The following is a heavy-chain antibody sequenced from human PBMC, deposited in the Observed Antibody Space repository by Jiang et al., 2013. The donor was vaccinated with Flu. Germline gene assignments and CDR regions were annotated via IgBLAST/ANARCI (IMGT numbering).Heavy chain of an antibody. V-gene: IGHV6-1*01. CDR3: ARDLGASLGLGF. CDR1: GDSVSSKSAG. D-gene: IGHD7-27*01. Sequence: PGLVKPSQTLSLTCAISGDSVSSKSAGWNWIRQSPSRGLEWLGRTYYRSKWYNEYAVSVKSRITINPDTSKNQLSLQLNSATPEDTAVYYCARDLGASLGLGFWGQGTLVTVSS. J-gene: IGHJ4*02. CDR2: TYYRSKWYN.